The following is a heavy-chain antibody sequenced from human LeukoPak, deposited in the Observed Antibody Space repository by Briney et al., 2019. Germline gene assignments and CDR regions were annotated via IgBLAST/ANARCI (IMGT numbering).Heavy chain of an antibody. D-gene: IGHD6-13*01. CDR2: LNPSDGTT. Sequence: ASVKVSCKASGYTFTSYYIHWVRPAPGQGLEWVGILNPSDGTTSYSQKFQGRVTMTRDTSTSTVYMELSSLRSEDTAVYYCARVFGPGIAAVGNLSVSNWFDPWGQGTLVTVSS. CDR3: ARVFGPGIAAVGNLSVSNWFDP. V-gene: IGHV1-46*01. J-gene: IGHJ5*02. CDR1: GYTFTSYY.